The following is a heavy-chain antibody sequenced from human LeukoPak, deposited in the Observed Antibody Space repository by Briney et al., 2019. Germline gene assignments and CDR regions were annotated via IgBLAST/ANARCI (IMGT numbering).Heavy chain of an antibody. D-gene: IGHD1-26*01. V-gene: IGHV3-15*01. CDR1: GFTFSDAW. CDR3: TTVIVGATTNDY. J-gene: IGHJ4*02. CDR2: IKRKTDGGTP. Sequence: GGSLRLSCAGSGFTFSDAWMSWVRQAPGKGLEWVGRIKRKTDGGTPDYAAPVKGRFTISRDESENTLYLQMNSLKTEDTAVYYCTTVIVGATTNDYWGQGTLVTVSS.